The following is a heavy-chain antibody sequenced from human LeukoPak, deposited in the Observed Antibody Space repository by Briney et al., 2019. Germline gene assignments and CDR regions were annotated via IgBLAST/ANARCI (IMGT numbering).Heavy chain of an antibody. CDR1: GGSFSGYY. Sequence: SETLSLTCAVYGGSFSGYYWSWIRQPPGKGLEWTGEINHSGSTNYNPSLKSRVTISVDTSKNQFSLKLSSVTAADTAVYYCARGRRAAALGYDYWGQGTLVTVSS. V-gene: IGHV4-34*01. CDR3: ARGRRAAALGYDY. CDR2: INHSGST. J-gene: IGHJ4*02. D-gene: IGHD6-13*01.